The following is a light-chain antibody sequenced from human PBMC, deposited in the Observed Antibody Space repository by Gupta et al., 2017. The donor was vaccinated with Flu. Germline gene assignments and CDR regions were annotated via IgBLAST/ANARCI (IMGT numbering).Light chain of an antibody. Sequence: QSVLPQPPSASGPPGPWFTISCSGSSSNIGSTTVNWYQQLPGTAPKLLMYSNSQRPSGVPDRFSGSKSGTSASLAISGLQAEDEADYYCAAWDDSLNAWVFGGGTKLTVL. CDR3: AAWDDSLNAWV. CDR1: SSNIGSTT. V-gene: IGLV1-44*01. CDR2: SNS. J-gene: IGLJ3*02.